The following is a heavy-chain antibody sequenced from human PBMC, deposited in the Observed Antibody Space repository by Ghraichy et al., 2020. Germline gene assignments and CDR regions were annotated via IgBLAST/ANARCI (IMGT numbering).Heavy chain of an antibody. D-gene: IGHD4-11*01. V-gene: IGHV6-1*01. J-gene: IGHJ6*02. CDR3: ARDNSDYDPLYYYGMDV. Sequence: SQTLSLTCAISGDSVSSNSAAWNWIRQSPSRGLEWLGRTYYRSKWYNDYAVSVKSRITINPDTSKNQFSLQLNSVTPEDTAVYYCARDNSDYDPLYYYGMDVWGQGTTVTVSS. CDR1: GDSVSSNSAA. CDR2: TYYRSKWYN.